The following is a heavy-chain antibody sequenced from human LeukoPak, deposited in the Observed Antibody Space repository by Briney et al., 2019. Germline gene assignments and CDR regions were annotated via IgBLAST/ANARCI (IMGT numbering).Heavy chain of an antibody. CDR3: AKDYYYDSSETDY. CDR2: ITTSSSYM. Sequence: PGGSLRLSCAASGLTFSAYNMNWVRRTPGKGLEWVSSITTSSSYMFYADSVRGRFTISRDNAENSLYLQMNSLRAEDTAVYYCAKDYYYDSSETDYWGQGTLVTVSS. J-gene: IGHJ4*02. V-gene: IGHV3-21*01. D-gene: IGHD3-22*01. CDR1: GLTFSAYN.